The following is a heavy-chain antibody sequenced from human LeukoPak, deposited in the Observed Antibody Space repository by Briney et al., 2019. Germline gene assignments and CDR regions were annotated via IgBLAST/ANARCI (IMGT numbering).Heavy chain of an antibody. CDR3: AKAGAQKTLRWGLDY. D-gene: IGHD4-23*01. V-gene: IGHV3-23*01. Sequence: GGSLRLSCVASGFTFSNFAMRWVRQAPGKGLEWVSAIGASGGITRYADSVKGRFTVSRDNSLNTLYLQMNSLRADDTAVYYCAKAGAQKTLRWGLDYWGQGTPVTVSS. J-gene: IGHJ4*02. CDR1: GFTFSNFA. CDR2: IGASGGIT.